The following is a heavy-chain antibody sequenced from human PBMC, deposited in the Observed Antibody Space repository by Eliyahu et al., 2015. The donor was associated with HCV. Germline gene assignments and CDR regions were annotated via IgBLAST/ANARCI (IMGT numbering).Heavy chain of an antibody. J-gene: IGHJ4*02. CDR1: GYSFTNFW. Sequence: EVQLVQSGAEVKKPGESLKISCKGSGYSFTNFWISWVRQMPGKGLEWMGRIDPSDSHTNYSPSFQGXVIISVDKSISTAYLQWDSLKAADTAMYYCARLSGVYQDDWGQGTLVTVSS. CDR2: IDPSDSHT. D-gene: IGHD2-8*01. CDR3: ARLSGVYQDD. V-gene: IGHV5-10-1*01.